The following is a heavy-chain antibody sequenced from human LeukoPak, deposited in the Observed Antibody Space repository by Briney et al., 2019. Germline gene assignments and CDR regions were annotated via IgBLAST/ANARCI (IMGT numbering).Heavy chain of an antibody. V-gene: IGHV1-2*02. Sequence: ASVKVSCKASGYTFTGYYMHWVRQAPGQGLEWMGWINPNSGGTNYAQKFQGRVTMTRDTSISTAYMELSRLGSDDTAVYYCARDGAYGDYPGYWGQGTLVTVSS. CDR3: ARDGAYGDYPGY. J-gene: IGHJ4*02. CDR2: INPNSGGT. D-gene: IGHD4-17*01. CDR1: GYTFTGYY.